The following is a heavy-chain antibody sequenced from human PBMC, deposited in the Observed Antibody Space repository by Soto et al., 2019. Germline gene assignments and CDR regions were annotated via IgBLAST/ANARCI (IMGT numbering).Heavy chain of an antibody. J-gene: IGHJ6*02. Sequence: SVKVSCRDSGGTFSSYGFSWVRQAPGQGLEWMGGIIPFSGTPNYAQKFQDRVTITADKSTSTVHMELRSLTSDDTAVYFCARGRTTCCCLGEDYHYQGMAVWGQVTKVTVS. CDR1: GGTFSSYG. V-gene: IGHV1-69*06. CDR3: ARGRTTCCCLGEDYHYQGMAV. D-gene: IGHD2-2*01. CDR2: IIPFSGTP.